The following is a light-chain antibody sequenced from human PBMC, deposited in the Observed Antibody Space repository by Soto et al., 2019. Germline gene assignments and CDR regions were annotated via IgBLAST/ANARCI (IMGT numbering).Light chain of an antibody. V-gene: IGKV3-20*01. J-gene: IGKJ1*01. CDR3: QQYGSSPQT. CDR1: ESVRSAY. Sequence: EIVLTQSPGTLSLSPGERATVSCRASESVRSAYLAWYQQKPGQAPRLLMYGASSRATGIPDRFSGSGSGTDFTLTNSRLEPEDFAVYYCQQYGSSPQTFGQGTKVEI. CDR2: GAS.